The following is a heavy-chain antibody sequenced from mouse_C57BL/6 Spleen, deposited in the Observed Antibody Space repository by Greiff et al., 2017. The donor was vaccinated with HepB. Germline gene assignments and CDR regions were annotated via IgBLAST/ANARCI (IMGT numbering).Heavy chain of an antibody. Sequence: QVQLQQSGADLVKPGASVKLSCKASGYTFPEYTIHWVKQRAGQGLEWIGWFYPGSGSIKYNEKFKDKATLTADKSSSTGYMELSRLTSEDSAVYFCARHEEGTNWDVTWFAYWGQGTLVTVSA. CDR1: GYTFPEYT. D-gene: IGHD4-1*01. V-gene: IGHV1-62-2*01. J-gene: IGHJ3*01. CDR2: FYPGSGSI. CDR3: ARHEEGTNWDVTWFAY.